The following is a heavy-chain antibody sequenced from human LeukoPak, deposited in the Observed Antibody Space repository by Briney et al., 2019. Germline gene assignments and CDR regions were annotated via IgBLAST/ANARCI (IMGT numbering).Heavy chain of an antibody. CDR1: GYTFTAYY. CDR3: ATTNYGDHALDY. D-gene: IGHD4-17*01. J-gene: IGHJ4*02. V-gene: IGHV1-2*02. CDR2: INLNSGGT. Sequence: ASVKVSCKASGYTFTAYYMHWVRQAPAQGLEWMGWINLNSGGTNYAQKFQGRVTMTRDTSISTAYMELSRLRSDDTAVYYCATTNYGDHALDYWGQGTLVTVSS.